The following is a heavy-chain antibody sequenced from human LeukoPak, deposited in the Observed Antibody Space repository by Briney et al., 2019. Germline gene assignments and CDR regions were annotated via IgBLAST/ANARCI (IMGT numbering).Heavy chain of an antibody. CDR3: AREPYDILTGYYPYNWFDP. Sequence: PSETLSLTCTVSGGSISSSSYYWGWIRQPPGKGLEWIGSIYYSGSTYYNPSLKSRVTISVDTSKNQFSLKLSSVTAADTAVYYCAREPYDILTGYYPYNWFDPWGQGTLVTVSS. J-gene: IGHJ5*02. V-gene: IGHV4-39*07. CDR1: GGSISSSSYY. D-gene: IGHD3-9*01. CDR2: IYYSGST.